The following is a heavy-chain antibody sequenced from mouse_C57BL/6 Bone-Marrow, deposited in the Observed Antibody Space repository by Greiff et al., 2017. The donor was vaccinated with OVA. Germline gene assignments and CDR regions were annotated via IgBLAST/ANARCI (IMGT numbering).Heavy chain of an antibody. Sequence: EVMLVESGGGLVQPGGSLKLSCAASGFTFSDYYMYWVRQTPEKRLEWVASISNGGGSTSYPDTVKGRFTISRANAKNNLSLQMSLLKSVDTAMYYCARHRFITTVVRYFDVWGTGTTVTVSS. J-gene: IGHJ1*03. CDR1: GFTFSDYY. CDR3: ARHRFITTVVRYFDV. D-gene: IGHD1-1*01. V-gene: IGHV5-12*01. CDR2: ISNGGGST.